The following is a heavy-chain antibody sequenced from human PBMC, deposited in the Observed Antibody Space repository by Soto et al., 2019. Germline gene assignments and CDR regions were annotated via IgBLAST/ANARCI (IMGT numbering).Heavy chain of an antibody. CDR3: AKDYYDSSGYYYYYGMDV. Sequence: GGSLRLSCAASGFTVSSNYMSWVRQAPGKGLEWVSVIYSGGSTYYADSVKGRFTISRDNSKNTLYLQMNSLRAEDTAVYYCAKDYYDSSGYYYYYGMDVWGQRTTVTVSS. CDR1: GFTVSSNY. J-gene: IGHJ6*02. CDR2: IYSGGST. D-gene: IGHD3-22*01. V-gene: IGHV3-53*01.